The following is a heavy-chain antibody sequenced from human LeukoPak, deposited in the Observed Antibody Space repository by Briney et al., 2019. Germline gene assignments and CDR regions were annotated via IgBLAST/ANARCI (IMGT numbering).Heavy chain of an antibody. V-gene: IGHV3-53*01. CDR1: GFSVSTSY. CDR2: LYDSGDT. D-gene: IGHD3-22*01. CDR3: ARAAYDSGGYTANHDF. J-gene: IGHJ4*02. Sequence: GSLRLSYAASGFSVSTSYMSWVRQAPGKGLEYVSVLYDSGDTYYAESVKGRFTISRDNSKNTVYLQMNSLRVEDTAVYYCARAAYDSGGYTANHDFWGQGTLVTVSS.